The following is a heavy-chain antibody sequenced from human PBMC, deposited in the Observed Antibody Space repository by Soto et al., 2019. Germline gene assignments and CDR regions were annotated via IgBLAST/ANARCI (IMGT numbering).Heavy chain of an antibody. D-gene: IGHD5-12*01. V-gene: IGHV3-30-3*01. CDR2: ISYDGSNK. CDR1: GFTFSSYA. Sequence: QVQLVESGGGVVQPGRYQRFSCAASGFTFSSYAMHWVRQAPGKGLEWVAVISYDGSNKYYADSVKGRFTISRDNSKNTLYLQMNSLRAEDTAVYYCARDRGQIVATILFDYWGQGTLVTVSS. CDR3: ARDRGQIVATILFDY. J-gene: IGHJ4*02.